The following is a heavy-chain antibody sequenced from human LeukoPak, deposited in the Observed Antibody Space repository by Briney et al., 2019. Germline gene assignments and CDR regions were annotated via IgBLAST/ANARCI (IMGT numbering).Heavy chain of an antibody. Sequence: GGSLKLSCVASGFSFSTYWMSWVGQAPGKGLEWVANIKQDGSEKYYVESVKGRFTISRDNAKNSVYLQMNRMRVEDTAVYYCARDVGATSPNHYWGQGTLVTVSS. D-gene: IGHD1-26*01. CDR1: GFSFSTYW. CDR2: IKQDGSEK. J-gene: IGHJ4*02. V-gene: IGHV3-7*01. CDR3: ARDVGATSPNHY.